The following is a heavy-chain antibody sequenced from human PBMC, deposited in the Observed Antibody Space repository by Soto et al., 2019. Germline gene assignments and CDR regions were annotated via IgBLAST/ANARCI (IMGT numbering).Heavy chain of an antibody. CDR1: GFSISTHA. D-gene: IGHD6-19*01. CDR2: FSGRSGDT. CDR3: ARDSSAWPNYFDS. V-gene: IGHV3-23*01. Sequence: GGSLRLSXVASGFSISTHALTWVRQAPGKGLEWVSSFSGRSGDTYYAASVKGRFTISGDSSKNTVILQMNNLRADDTALYYCARDSSAWPNYFDSWGQGIQVTAPQ. J-gene: IGHJ4*02.